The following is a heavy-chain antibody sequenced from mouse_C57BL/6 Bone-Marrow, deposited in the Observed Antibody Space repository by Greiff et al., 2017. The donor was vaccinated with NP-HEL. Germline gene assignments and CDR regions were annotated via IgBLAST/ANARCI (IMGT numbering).Heavy chain of an antibody. V-gene: IGHV14-2*01. CDR2: IDPEDGET. CDR1: GFNIKDYY. J-gene: IGHJ1*03. D-gene: IGHD1-1*01. Sequence: EVQLQQSGAELVKPGASVTLSCTASGFNIKDYYMHWVKQRTEQGLEWIGRIDPEDGETKYAPKFQGKATITADTSSNTAYLQLSSLTSEDTAVYYCARYPSSHYYGSSYVRWYFDVWGTGTTLTVSS. CDR3: ARYPSSHYYGSSYVRWYFDV.